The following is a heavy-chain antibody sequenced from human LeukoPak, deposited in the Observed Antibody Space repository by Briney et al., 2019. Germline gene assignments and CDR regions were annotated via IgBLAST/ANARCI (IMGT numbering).Heavy chain of an antibody. V-gene: IGHV1-69*05. CDR3: ARDAVFYVWGSYPSISRFDY. D-gene: IGHD3-16*02. CDR1: GGTFSSYA. J-gene: IGHJ4*02. Sequence: SVKVSCKASGGTFSSYAISWVRQAPGQGLEWMGGIIPIFGTANYAQKLQGRVTMTTDTSTSTAYMELRSLRSDDTAVYYCARDAVFYVWGSYPSISRFDYWGQGTLVTVSS. CDR2: IIPIFGTA.